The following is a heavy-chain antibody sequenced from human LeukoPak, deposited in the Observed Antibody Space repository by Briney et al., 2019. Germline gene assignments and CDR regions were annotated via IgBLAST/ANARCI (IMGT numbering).Heavy chain of an antibody. CDR1: GGSISSYY. CDR2: IYYSGST. J-gene: IGHJ6*03. CDR3: AREGVGYCSGGSCHGGFWYYYMDV. V-gene: IGHV4-59*01. D-gene: IGHD2-15*01. Sequence: SETLSLTCTVSGGSISSYYWSWIRQPPGKGLEWIGYIYYSGSTNYNPSLKSRVTISVDTSKNQFPLKLSSVAAADTAVYYCAREGVGYCSGGSCHGGFWYYYMDVWGKGTTVTVSS.